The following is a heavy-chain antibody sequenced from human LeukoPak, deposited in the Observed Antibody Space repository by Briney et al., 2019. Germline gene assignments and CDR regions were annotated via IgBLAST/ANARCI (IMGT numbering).Heavy chain of an antibody. CDR3: ARDYDSSGSPYFDY. Sequence: GASVTVTCKASGGTFSSYTFSWLRQAPGQGLEWMGRFILILGIENYAQKFQGRVTIAADKSTSTAYMELSSLKAEDTAVYYCARDYDSSGSPYFDYWGQGTLVTVSS. CDR2: FILILGIE. D-gene: IGHD3-22*01. V-gene: IGHV1-69*04. CDR1: GGTFSSYT. J-gene: IGHJ4*02.